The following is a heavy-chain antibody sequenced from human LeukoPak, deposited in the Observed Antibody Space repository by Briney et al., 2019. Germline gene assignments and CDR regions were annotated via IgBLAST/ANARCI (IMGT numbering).Heavy chain of an antibody. Sequence: GASVKVSCKVSGYSLTEVSMHWVRQAPGKGLEWMGGFDPEDGETIYAQKFQGRVTMTEDTSTDTAYMELSSLRSEAKAVYYCATDFSRGYYDSSGSPRDWGQGTLVTVSS. J-gene: IGHJ4*02. CDR3: ATDFSRGYYDSSGSPRD. CDR2: FDPEDGET. CDR1: GYSLTEVS. V-gene: IGHV1-24*01. D-gene: IGHD3-22*01.